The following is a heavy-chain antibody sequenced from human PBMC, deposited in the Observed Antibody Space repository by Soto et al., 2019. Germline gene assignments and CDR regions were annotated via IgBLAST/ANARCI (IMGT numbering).Heavy chain of an antibody. D-gene: IGHD2-2*01. CDR3: ARVTIVPAAPLYYYYGMDV. J-gene: IGHJ6*04. V-gene: IGHV1-18*01. Sequence: ASVKVSCKASGYTFSSYGITWVRQAPGQGLEWMGWISAYNGNTNYAQKLQGRVTMTTDTSTSTAYMELRSLRSDDTAVYYCARVTIVPAAPLYYYYGMDVWGKGTTVTVSS. CDR1: GYTFSSYG. CDR2: ISAYNGNT.